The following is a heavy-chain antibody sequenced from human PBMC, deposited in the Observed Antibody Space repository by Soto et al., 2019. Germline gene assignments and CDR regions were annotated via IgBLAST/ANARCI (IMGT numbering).Heavy chain of an antibody. J-gene: IGHJ3*02. CDR3: ARDYNWMERGGAFDI. CDR2: ISYDGSNK. Sequence: PGGSLRLSCAASGFTFSSYAMHWVRQAPGKGLEWVAVISYDGSNKYYADSVKGRFTISRDNSKNTLYLQMNSLRAEDTAVYYCARDYNWMERGGAFDIWGQGTMVTVSS. CDR1: GFTFSSYA. V-gene: IGHV3-30-3*01. D-gene: IGHD1-20*01.